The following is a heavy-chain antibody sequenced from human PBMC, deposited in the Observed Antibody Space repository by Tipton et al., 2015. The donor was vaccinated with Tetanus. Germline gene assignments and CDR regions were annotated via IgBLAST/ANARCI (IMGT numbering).Heavy chain of an antibody. CDR3: ARDDYNSGCDFDF. Sequence: QSGAEVKKPGASVKVSCKASGYTFTTYAINWVRQAPGQGLEWMGWINTNTGNPTYAQGFTGRFVFSLDTSVSTAYLQISSLKAEDTAVYYCARDDYNSGCDFDFWGQGTLVTVSS. V-gene: IGHV7-4-1*02. J-gene: IGHJ4*02. CDR1: GYTFTTYA. CDR2: INTNTGNP. D-gene: IGHD6-19*01.